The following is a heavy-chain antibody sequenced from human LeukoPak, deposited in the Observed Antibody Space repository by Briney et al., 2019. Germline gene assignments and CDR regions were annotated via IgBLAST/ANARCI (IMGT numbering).Heavy chain of an antibody. V-gene: IGHV3-48*03. CDR3: AREDMYYYDSSGYYYHLGVVDY. Sequence: GGSLRLSCAASGFTFSSYEMNGVRQAPGKGLEWVSYISSSGSTIYYADSVKGRFTISRDNAKNSLYLQMNSLRAEDTAVYYCAREDMYYYDSSGYYYHLGVVDYWGQGTLVTVSS. D-gene: IGHD3-22*01. CDR2: ISSSGSTI. CDR1: GFTFSSYE. J-gene: IGHJ4*02.